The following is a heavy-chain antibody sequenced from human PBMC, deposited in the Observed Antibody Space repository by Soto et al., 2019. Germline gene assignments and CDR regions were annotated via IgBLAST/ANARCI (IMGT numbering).Heavy chain of an antibody. V-gene: IGHV3-30*18. CDR1: GFTFSTTG. CDR2: ISHDGGVQ. D-gene: IGHD6-19*01. Sequence: QVHLAESGGGAVQPGMSLRLSCAASGFTFSTTGMHWVRQAPGKGLEWVAMISHDGGVQHYTDSVKGRFTISRDTSKNTLYLQMNSLRPEDTAIYHCAKDLYGAGWYNYFDPWGQGTLVTVSS. J-gene: IGHJ5*02. CDR3: AKDLYGAGWYNYFDP.